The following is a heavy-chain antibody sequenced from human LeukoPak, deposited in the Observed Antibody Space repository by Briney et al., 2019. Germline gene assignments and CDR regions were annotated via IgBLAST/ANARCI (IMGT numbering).Heavy chain of an antibody. CDR1: GGPFSGYY. D-gene: IGHD2-2*01. J-gene: IGHJ4*02. CDR2: INHSGST. CDR3: ARGAVVPAALDY. V-gene: IGHV4-34*01. Sequence: TSSETLSLTCAVYGGPFSGYYWSWIRQPPGKGLEWIGEINHSGSTNYNPSLKSRVTISVDTSKNQFSLKLSSVTAADTAVYYCARGAVVPAALDYWGQGTLVTVSS.